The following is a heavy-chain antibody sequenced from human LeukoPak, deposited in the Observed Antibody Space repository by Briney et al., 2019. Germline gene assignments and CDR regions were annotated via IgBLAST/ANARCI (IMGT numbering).Heavy chain of an antibody. CDR1: GGSISSYY. CDR2: IYYSGST. V-gene: IGHV4-59*01. CDR3: ARGGGIAVAGTLGWYNWFDP. J-gene: IGHJ5*02. Sequence: SETLSLTCTVSGGSISSYYWSWIRQPPGKGLEWIGYIYYSGSTNYNPSLKSRVTISVDTSKNQFSLKLSSVTAADTAVYYCARGGGIAVAGTLGWYNWFDPWGQGTLVTVSS. D-gene: IGHD6-19*01.